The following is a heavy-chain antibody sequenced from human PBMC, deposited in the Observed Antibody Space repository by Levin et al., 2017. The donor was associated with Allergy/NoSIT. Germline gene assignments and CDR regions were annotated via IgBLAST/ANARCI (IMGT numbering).Heavy chain of an antibody. D-gene: IGHD3-16*02. CDR1: GFTFGDYA. V-gene: IGHV3-49*04. Sequence: GGSLRLSCTGSGFTFGDYAMSWVRQAPGKGLEWVGFIRNKAHGGTTEYAASVKGRLTISRDDSKSISYLQMNSLKTEDTAVYFCARGGPTNYDYNWGSYRDGYFDYWGKGTLVTVSS. CDR2: IRNKAHGGTT. CDR3: ARGGPTNYDYNWGSYRDGYFDY. J-gene: IGHJ4*01.